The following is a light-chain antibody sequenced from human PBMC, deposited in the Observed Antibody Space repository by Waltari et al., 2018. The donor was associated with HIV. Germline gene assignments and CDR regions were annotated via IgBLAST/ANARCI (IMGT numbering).Light chain of an antibody. CDR3: RAWGSNTAV. CDR1: KLGDKY. CDR2: EDK. J-gene: IGLJ2*01. Sequence: SYELTQPPSVSVSPGQTASVTCSADKLGDKYVSWYQQKPGQSPVVVIYEDKKRPSGIPELFSGSNSGNTATLTISGTQAMDEADYYCRAWGSNTAVFGGGTKLTVL. V-gene: IGLV3-1*01.